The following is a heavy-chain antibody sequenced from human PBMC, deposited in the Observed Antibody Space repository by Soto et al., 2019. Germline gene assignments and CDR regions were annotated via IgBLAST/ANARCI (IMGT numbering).Heavy chain of an antibody. J-gene: IGHJ5*02. D-gene: IGHD1-7*01. CDR2: IYHSGST. Sequence: SETLSLTCAVSGGSISSSNWWSWVRQPPGKGLEWIGEIYHSGSTNYNPSLKSRVTISVDKSKNQFSLKLSSVTAADTAVYYCASVKVLITGTIGRTFDPWGQGTLVTVSS. CDR3: ASVKVLITGTIGRTFDP. V-gene: IGHV4-4*02. CDR1: GGSISSSNW.